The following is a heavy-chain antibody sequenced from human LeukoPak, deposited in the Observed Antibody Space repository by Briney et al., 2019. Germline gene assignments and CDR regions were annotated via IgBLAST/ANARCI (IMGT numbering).Heavy chain of an antibody. CDR2: VYTSGST. V-gene: IGHV4-59*10. Sequence: PSETLSLTCAVYGGSFSGYYWSWIRQPAGKGLEWIGRVYTSGSTNYNPSLKSRVTMSVDTSKNQFSLKLSSVTAADTAVYYCAANSADYNTLGSSYKVWGQGTLVTVSS. CDR1: GGSFSGYY. D-gene: IGHD3-10*01. CDR3: AANSADYNTLGSSYKV. J-gene: IGHJ4*02.